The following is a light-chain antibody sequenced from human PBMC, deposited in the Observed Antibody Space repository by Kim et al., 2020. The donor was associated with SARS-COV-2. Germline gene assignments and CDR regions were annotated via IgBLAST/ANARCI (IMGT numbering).Light chain of an antibody. J-gene: IGLJ1*01. CDR3: SSYTSSSTHNYV. Sequence: QSVLTQPASVSGSPGQSITISCTGTSSDVGGYNYVSWYQQHPGKAPKLMIYDVSKRPSGVSNRFSGSKSGNTASLTISGLQAEDEADYYCSSYTSSSTHNYVFGTGTKVTVL. CDR2: DVS. V-gene: IGLV2-14*01. CDR1: SSDVGGYNY.